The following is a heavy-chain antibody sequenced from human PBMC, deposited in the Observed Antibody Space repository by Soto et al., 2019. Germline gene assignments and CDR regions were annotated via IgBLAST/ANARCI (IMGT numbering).Heavy chain of an antibody. V-gene: IGHV4-31*03. CDR2: ISYRGTS. CDR3: ARDAPGEAPY. J-gene: IGHJ4*02. CDR1: GGSITNGDYY. Sequence: QVQLQESGPGLVRPSQTLSLTCTVSGGSITNGDYYWNWIRQHPGKGLEWIGYISYRGTSFYNPSVKSRVFISVETSKIQFSLNLSSVTAADTAVYFCARDAPGEAPYWGQGTLVTVSS. D-gene: IGHD2-2*01.